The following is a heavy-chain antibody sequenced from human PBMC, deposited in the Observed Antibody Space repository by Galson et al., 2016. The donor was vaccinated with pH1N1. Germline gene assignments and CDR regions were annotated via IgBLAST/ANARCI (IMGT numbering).Heavy chain of an antibody. Sequence: CAISGDSVSSNSAAWNWIRQSPSRGLEWLGRTYYRSKWYNDYVVSVKSRITINPDTSKNQFSLQLNSVTPEDTAVYYCARGGFYYDSSGPSYGMDVWGQGTTVTVSS. CDR2: TYYRSKWYN. V-gene: IGHV6-1*01. CDR3: ARGGFYYDSSGPSYGMDV. D-gene: IGHD3-22*01. J-gene: IGHJ6*02. CDR1: GDSVSSNSAA.